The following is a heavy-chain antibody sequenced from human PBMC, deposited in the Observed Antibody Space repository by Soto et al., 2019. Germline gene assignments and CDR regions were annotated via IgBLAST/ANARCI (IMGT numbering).Heavy chain of an antibody. CDR1: GFTVSSNY. Sequence: EVQLVESGGGLIQPGGSLRLSCAASGFTVSSNYMSWVRQAPGKGLEWVSVIYSGGSTYYADSVKGRFTISRDNSKNTLYLQMTRLRAEDTAVYYCARGRYDPFYYYYYGMDVWGQGTTVTVSS. V-gene: IGHV3-53*01. J-gene: IGHJ6*02. D-gene: IGHD1-1*01. CDR2: IYSGGST. CDR3: ARGRYDPFYYYYYGMDV.